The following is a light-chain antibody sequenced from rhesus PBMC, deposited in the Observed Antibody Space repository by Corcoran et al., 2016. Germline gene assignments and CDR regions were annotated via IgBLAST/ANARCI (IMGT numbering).Light chain of an antibody. CDR3: QQYYGYPPT. CDR1: QNIYSN. CDR2: GAS. Sequence: DIQMTQSPSALSASVGDRVTISCRASQNIYSNLAWYQQKPGKDPKLLIYGASSLQTGIPSRFSGSGSGTVFTLTISGLQPEDSAAYYCQQYYGYPPTFGGGTKVELK. V-gene: IGKV1-44*03. J-gene: IGKJ4*01.